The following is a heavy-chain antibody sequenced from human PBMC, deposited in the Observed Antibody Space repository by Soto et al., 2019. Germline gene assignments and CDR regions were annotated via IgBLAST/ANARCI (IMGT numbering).Heavy chain of an antibody. D-gene: IGHD3-10*01. CDR3: AKDRHYPRDYFHY. J-gene: IGHJ4*02. V-gene: IGHV3-23*01. Sequence: EVQLLESGGGLVQPGGSLRLSCAAPGFNFSSSAISWVRQAPGKGREWVSAVSANGQGIYYADSVRGRFTISRDNSKNTVFLHMDSLSAEDTAVYYCAKDRHYPRDYFHYWGQGTLVTVSS. CDR1: GFNFSSSA. CDR2: VSANGQGI.